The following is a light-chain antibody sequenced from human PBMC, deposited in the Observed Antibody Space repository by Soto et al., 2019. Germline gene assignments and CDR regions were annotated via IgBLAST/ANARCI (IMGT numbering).Light chain of an antibody. CDR3: QKYNSAPRT. CDR1: QGISNY. J-gene: IGKJ3*01. V-gene: IGKV1-27*01. Sequence: DIQMTQSPSSLSASVGDRVTITCRASQGISNYLAWYQQKPGKVPKLLIYAASTLHSGVPSRVSGSGSGTDFTLTISSLQPEDVATYYCQKYNSAPRTFGPGTKVHI. CDR2: AAS.